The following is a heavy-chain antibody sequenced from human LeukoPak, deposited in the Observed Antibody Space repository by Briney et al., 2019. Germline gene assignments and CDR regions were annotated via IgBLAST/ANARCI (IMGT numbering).Heavy chain of an antibody. CDR2: IIPIFGTA. CDR1: GGTFSSYA. D-gene: IGHD3-3*01. Sequence: SVKVSCKASGGTFSSYAISWVRQAPGQGLEWMGGIIPIFGTANYAQKFQGRVTITADESTSTAYMELSSLRSEDTAVYYCARQTIFGVANQETFDYWGQGTLVTVSS. CDR3: ARQTIFGVANQETFDY. V-gene: IGHV1-69*13. J-gene: IGHJ4*02.